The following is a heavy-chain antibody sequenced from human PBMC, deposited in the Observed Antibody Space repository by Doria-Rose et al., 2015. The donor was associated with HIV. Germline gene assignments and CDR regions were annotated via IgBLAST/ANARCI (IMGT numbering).Heavy chain of an antibody. J-gene: IGHJ4*02. CDR2: SLSDDVR. Sequence: QVTLKESGPVLEKPTETLTLTCTVSGVSLISPGMCVSWIRQPPGKALEWLANSLSDDVRSYKTSLKSRLTISRGTSKSQVVLTMTDMDPVDTATYYCARIKSSRWYHKYYFDFWGQGTLVIVSA. V-gene: IGHV2-26*01. CDR3: ARIKSSRWYHKYYFDF. D-gene: IGHD6-13*01. CDR1: GVSLISPGMC.